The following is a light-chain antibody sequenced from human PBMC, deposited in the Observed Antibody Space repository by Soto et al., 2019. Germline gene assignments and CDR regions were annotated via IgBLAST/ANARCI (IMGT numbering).Light chain of an antibody. J-gene: IGKJ1*01. Sequence: DVQMTQSPSTVSGSVGDRVTITCRASHTISIWLAWYQQKPGKAPKLLIYKASTLKSGVPSRFSGSGSGTEFTLTISSLQPDDFATYYCQHYNSYSEAFGQGTKVDIK. CDR3: QHYNSYSEA. V-gene: IGKV1-5*03. CDR2: KAS. CDR1: HTISIW.